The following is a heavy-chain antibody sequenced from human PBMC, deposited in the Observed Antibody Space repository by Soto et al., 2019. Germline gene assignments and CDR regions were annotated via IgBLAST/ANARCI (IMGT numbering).Heavy chain of an antibody. CDR1: GYSFNTYA. CDR2: INTANGNT. Sequence: QVQLVQSGAEVKKPGASVRVSCQASGYSFNTYAIHWVRQAPGQGLEWMGWINTANGNTEYSQKFQGRVTFTRDTSATTAYMDLRSLRSEDTAIYYCARRYKSAGWFDRWGHGTLVSVSS. CDR3: ARRYKSAGWFDR. J-gene: IGHJ5*02. V-gene: IGHV1-3*04. D-gene: IGHD1-1*01.